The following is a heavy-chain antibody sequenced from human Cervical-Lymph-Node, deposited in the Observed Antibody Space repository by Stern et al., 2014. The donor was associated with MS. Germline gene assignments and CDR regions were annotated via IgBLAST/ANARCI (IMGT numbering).Heavy chain of an antibody. Sequence: VQLVESGGGVVQPGRSLRLSCAASGFSFSRYAMHWVRQAPGQGLEWVALIWYDGSNPYYADSVTARFTISRDNFKNTLYLQMNSLRAEDTAVYYCASAYSSSHYYFDYWGQGTLVTVSS. J-gene: IGHJ4*02. V-gene: IGHV3-33*01. CDR2: IWYDGSNP. CDR3: ASAYSSSHYYFDY. CDR1: GFSFSRYA. D-gene: IGHD6-13*01.